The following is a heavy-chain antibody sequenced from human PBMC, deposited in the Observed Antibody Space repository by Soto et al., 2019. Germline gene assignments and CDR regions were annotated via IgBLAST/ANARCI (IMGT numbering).Heavy chain of an antibody. CDR2: INAGNGNT. CDR3: ARERTGYSSGWYVDY. V-gene: IGHV1-3*01. Sequence: ASVKVSCKASGYTFTSYAMHWVRQAPGQRLEWMGWINAGNGNTKYSQKFQGRVTITRDTSASTAYMELSSLRSEDTAVYYCARERTGYSSGWYVDYWGQGTLVTVSS. CDR1: GYTFTSYA. J-gene: IGHJ4*02. D-gene: IGHD6-19*01.